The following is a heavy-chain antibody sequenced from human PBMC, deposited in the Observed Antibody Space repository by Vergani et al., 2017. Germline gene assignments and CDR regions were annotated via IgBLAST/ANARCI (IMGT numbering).Heavy chain of an antibody. Sequence: EVQLVQSGAEVKKPGATMKISCKVSGYTFTDHYMHWVKQAPGKGLGWMGLVDPEDGETMYAEKFKGRVTIAADTSTDTAHLELSSLRSEDTAVYYCATPQTVTTGGMEVWGQGTTVIVSS. CDR1: GYTFTDHY. CDR3: ATPQTVTTGGMEV. D-gene: IGHD4-17*01. V-gene: IGHV1-69-2*01. CDR2: VDPEDGET. J-gene: IGHJ6*02.